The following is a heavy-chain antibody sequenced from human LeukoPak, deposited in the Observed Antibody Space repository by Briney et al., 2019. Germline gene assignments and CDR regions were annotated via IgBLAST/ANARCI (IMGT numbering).Heavy chain of an antibody. CDR1: GFTFISYL. CDR3: ASGSLAGSGSHLDY. D-gene: IGHD3-10*01. Sequence: PGGSLRLSCAHPGFTFISYLMHRVRQGPGKGLVWVSRIKTDGTMTIYADSVKSRFTISRDNAKNTLYLQMNSLRAEDTAVYYCASGSLAGSGSHLDYWGQGSLVTVSS. CDR2: IKTDGTMT. V-gene: IGHV3-74*01. J-gene: IGHJ4*02.